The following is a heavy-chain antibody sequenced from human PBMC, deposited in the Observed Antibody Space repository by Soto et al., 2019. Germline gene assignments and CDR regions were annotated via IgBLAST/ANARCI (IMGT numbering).Heavy chain of an antibody. CDR3: AKGGLLYHTGLGAFDI. D-gene: IGHD2-8*01. J-gene: IGHJ3*02. CDR1: GFTFSSYG. V-gene: IGHV3-30*18. Sequence: GGPLRLSCAASGFTFSSYGMHWVSQAPGKGLEWVAVISYDGSNKYYADSVKGRFTISRDNSKNTLYLQMNSLRAEDTAVYYCAKGGLLYHTGLGAFDIWGQGTMVTVSS. CDR2: ISYDGSNK.